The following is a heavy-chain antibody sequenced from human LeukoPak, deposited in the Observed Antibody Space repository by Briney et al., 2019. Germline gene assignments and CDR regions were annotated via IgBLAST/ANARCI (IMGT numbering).Heavy chain of an antibody. J-gene: IGHJ2*01. CDR2: TYYRSKWYN. V-gene: IGHV6-1*01. D-gene: IGHD4-23*01. Sequence: SQTLSLTCAISGDSVSSNCAAWNWIRQSPSRGLEWLGRTYYRSKWYNDYALSVKSRITINPDTSKNQFSLKLNSVTAADTAIFYCARIRRYDYDGFRPGWVYWYFDVWGRGTLVTVSS. CDR3: ARIRRYDYDGFRPGWVYWYFDV. CDR1: GDSVSSNCAA.